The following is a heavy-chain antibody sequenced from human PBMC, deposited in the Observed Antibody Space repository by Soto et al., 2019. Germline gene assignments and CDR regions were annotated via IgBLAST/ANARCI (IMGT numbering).Heavy chain of an antibody. CDR3: ARLSGCGGGSCYLPDY. CDR2: ISAYNGNT. CDR1: GYTFTSCR. Sequence: QVQLVQSGAEVKKPGASVKVSCKASGYTFTSCRIGWVRQAPGQGLEWMGWISAYNGNTIYAQEFQGRVTMTTDTSTSTAYMELGTLRSDDTAMYYCARLSGCGGGSCYLPDYWGQGTLVTVSS. D-gene: IGHD2-15*01. J-gene: IGHJ4*02. V-gene: IGHV1-18*01.